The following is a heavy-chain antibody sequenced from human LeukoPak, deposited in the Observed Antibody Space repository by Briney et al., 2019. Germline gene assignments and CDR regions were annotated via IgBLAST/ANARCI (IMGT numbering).Heavy chain of an antibody. V-gene: IGHV1-18*01. D-gene: IGHD5-18*01. CDR3: ARTGYIYGNETFDT. J-gene: IGHJ3*02. CDR1: GYSFTTHG. CDR2: ISSYSTYT. Sequence: ASVKVSCKASGYSFTTHGISWVRQAPGQGLEWMGWISSYSTYTTYAQKFRGRVTMTTDTSTSTGYLELRSLTSDDTAVYYCARTGYIYGNETFDTWSQATVPTVPS.